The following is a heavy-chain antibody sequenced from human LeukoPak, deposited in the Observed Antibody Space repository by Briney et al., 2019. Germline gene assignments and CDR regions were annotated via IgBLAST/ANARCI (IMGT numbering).Heavy chain of an antibody. J-gene: IGHJ4*02. D-gene: IGHD1-20*01. V-gene: IGHV4-39*06. CDR2: ADYSGST. CDR1: GGSVGSSSFY. CDR3: ARVSFTNWNPSYFDN. Sequence: PSETLSLTCTVSGGSVGSSSFYWGWIRQPPGKGLEWIGSADYSGSTYYNPTLKSRVSISVDTSKNQVPLRVTSVTAADTAVYYCARVSFTNWNPSYFDNWGQGTLVTVSS.